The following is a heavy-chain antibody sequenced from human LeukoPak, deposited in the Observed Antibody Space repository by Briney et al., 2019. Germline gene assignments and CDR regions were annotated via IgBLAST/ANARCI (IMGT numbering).Heavy chain of an antibody. D-gene: IGHD3-10*01. V-gene: IGHV3-21*01. CDR3: AREVTEYGSGSYYNRYFDY. CDR2: ISSSSSYI. J-gene: IGHJ4*02. Sequence: GGSLRLSCAASGFTFSSYSMNWVRQAPGKGLEWVSSISSSSSYIYYADSVKGRFTISRDNAKNSLYLQMNSLRAEDTAVYYCAREVTEYGSGSYYNRYFDYWAREPWSPSPQ. CDR1: GFTFSSYS.